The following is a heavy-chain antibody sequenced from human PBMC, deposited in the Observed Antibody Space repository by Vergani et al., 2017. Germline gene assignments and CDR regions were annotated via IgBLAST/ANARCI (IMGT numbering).Heavy chain of an antibody. Sequence: QVQLQESGPGLLKPSQTLSLTCTVSGGSLSSGSYYWSWVRQRPGKGLEWIGYIYNSGSTYYNPSLKSRVTISVDASKNQFSLKLSSVTAADTAFYYCASQDDHNGNPGAFDIWGQGTKVTVSS. J-gene: IGHJ3*02. V-gene: IGHV4-31*03. D-gene: IGHD4-23*01. CDR3: ASQDDHNGNPGAFDI. CDR1: GGSLSSGSYY. CDR2: IYNSGST.